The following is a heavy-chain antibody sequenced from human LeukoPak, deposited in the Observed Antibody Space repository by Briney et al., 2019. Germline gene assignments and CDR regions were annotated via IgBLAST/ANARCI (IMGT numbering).Heavy chain of an antibody. CDR2: IYSGGST. D-gene: IGHD3-10*01. Sequence: GGSLRLSCAASGYTVSSNYMSWVRQAPGKGLEWVSVIYSGGSTYYADSVKGRFTISRDNSKNTLYLQMNSLRAEDTAVYYCASPRDGSGSYYDYYFDYWGRGTLVTVSS. CDR1: GYTVSSNY. CDR3: ASPRDGSGSYYDYYFDY. J-gene: IGHJ4*02. V-gene: IGHV3-53*01.